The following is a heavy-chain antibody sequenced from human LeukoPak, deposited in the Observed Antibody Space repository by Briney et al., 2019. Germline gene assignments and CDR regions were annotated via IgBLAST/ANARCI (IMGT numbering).Heavy chain of an antibody. V-gene: IGHV3-48*01. CDR2: ISSSGRTI. CDR3: ARDLYGDYVVDY. CDR1: GFTFSSYS. D-gene: IGHD4-17*01. Sequence: GGSLRLSCAASGFTFSSYSMNWVRQAPGKGLEWVSYISSSGRTIYYADSVRGRFTISRDNAKNSLYLQMNSLRAEDTAAYYCARDLYGDYVVDYWGQGTLVTVSS. J-gene: IGHJ4*02.